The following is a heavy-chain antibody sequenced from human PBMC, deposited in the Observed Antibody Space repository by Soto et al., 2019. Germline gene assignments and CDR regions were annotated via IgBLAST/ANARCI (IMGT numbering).Heavy chain of an antibody. CDR1: GYTFTSYG. J-gene: IGHJ6*01. D-gene: IGHD3-9*01. CDR3: ARGPSIFDRLLRDHDYYAMDV. CDR2: ISAYNGNT. Sequence: ASVKVSCKASGYTFTSYGINWVRQAPGQGLEWMAWISAYNGNTTFAQKVQGRVTMTTDTSTRTVYMELRSLRSDDTAVYYCARGPSIFDRLLRDHDYYAMDVWGQGTTVTVSS. V-gene: IGHV1-18*01.